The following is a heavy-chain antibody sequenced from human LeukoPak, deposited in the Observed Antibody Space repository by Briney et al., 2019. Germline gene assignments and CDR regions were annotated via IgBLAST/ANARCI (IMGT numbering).Heavy chain of an antibody. D-gene: IGHD1-26*01. J-gene: IGHJ6*03. Sequence: SETLSLTCTVSGGSISSYYWSWIRQPAGKGLEWIGRIYTSGSTNYNPSLKSRLTMSVDTSKNQFSLKLSSVTAADTAVYYCARDLSATESGSYNYYYYMDVWGKGTTVTVSS. CDR1: GGSISSYY. V-gene: IGHV4-4*07. CDR3: ARDLSATESGSYNYYYYMDV. CDR2: IYTSGST.